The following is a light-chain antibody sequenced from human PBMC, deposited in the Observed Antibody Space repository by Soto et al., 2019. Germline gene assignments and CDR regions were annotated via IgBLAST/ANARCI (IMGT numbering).Light chain of an antibody. Sequence: QSALTQPPSASGSPGRSVTISCTGTSSDVGGYNYVSWYQQHPGKAPKLMIYEVTKRPSGVPDRFSGSKSDNTASLTVSGLQAEDEADYYCSSYAGSNFVVFGGGTKLTVL. V-gene: IGLV2-8*01. CDR2: EVT. J-gene: IGLJ2*01. CDR3: SSYAGSNFVV. CDR1: SSDVGGYNY.